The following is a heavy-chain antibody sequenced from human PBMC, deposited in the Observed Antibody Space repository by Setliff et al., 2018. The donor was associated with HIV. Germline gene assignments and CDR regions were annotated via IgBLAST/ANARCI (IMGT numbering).Heavy chain of an antibody. V-gene: IGHV4-39*01. CDR1: GGSIGSSSYY. CDR2: IYYTGSA. D-gene: IGHD3-22*01. Sequence: LSLTCTVSGGSIGSSSYYWGCIRQPPGKGLEWIGSIYYTGSANYNPSLKSRVTMSVDTSKNQFSLKLSSVTAADTAVYYCASGYQYDSSGYYYVTPIDYWGQGTLVTVSS. CDR3: ASGYQYDSSGYYYVTPIDY. J-gene: IGHJ4*02.